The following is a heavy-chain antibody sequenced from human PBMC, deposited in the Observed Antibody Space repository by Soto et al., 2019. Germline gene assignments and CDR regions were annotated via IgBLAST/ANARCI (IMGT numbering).Heavy chain of an antibody. CDR1: GFSLSSSGVG. V-gene: IGHV2-5*02. D-gene: IGHD6-13*01. CDR3: ARVMGSGTVGVFDY. CDR2: IYWDNYK. Sequence: QITLKESGPTLVKPTQTLTLTCTFSGFSLSSSGVGVGWIRQPPGKALEWLALIYWDNYKQYSPSLKNRFTSTKDTSKNHVVLTMNKMEPVDTGKYYCARVMGSGTVGVFDYWGQGTLVTVSS. J-gene: IGHJ4*02.